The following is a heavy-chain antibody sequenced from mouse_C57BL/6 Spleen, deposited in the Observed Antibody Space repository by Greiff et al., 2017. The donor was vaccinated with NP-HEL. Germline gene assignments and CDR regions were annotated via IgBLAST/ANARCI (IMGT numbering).Heavy chain of an antibody. CDR1: GFTFSDYY. CDR2: ISNGGGST. CDR3: ARRGDDGYWFAY. Sequence: EVQRVASVGGLVQPGGSLKLSCAASGFTFSDYYMYWVRQTPEKRLEWVAYISNGGGSTYYPDTVKGRFTISRDNAKNTLYLQMSRLKSEDTAMYYCARRGDDGYWFAYWGQGTLVTVSA. D-gene: IGHD2-3*01. J-gene: IGHJ3*01. V-gene: IGHV5-12*01.